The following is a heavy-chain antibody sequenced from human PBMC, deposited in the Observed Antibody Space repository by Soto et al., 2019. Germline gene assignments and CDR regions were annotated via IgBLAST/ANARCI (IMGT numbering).Heavy chain of an antibody. CDR1: GDSIGSGGYY. CDR3: ARDDYSGSGSNAYGI. V-gene: IGHV4-31*03. D-gene: IGHD3-10*01. Sequence: QVQLQESGPGLVKPSQTLSLTCTVSGDSIGSGGYYWSWIRHHPGRGLEWIGHIFHSGSTYYNPSLRSRVTMSVDTSKNQFSLRLSSVTAADTAMYYCARDDYSGSGSNAYGIWGQGTMVTVSS. J-gene: IGHJ3*02. CDR2: IFHSGST.